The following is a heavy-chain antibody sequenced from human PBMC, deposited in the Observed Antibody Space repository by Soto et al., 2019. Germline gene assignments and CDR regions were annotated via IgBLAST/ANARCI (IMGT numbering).Heavy chain of an antibody. V-gene: IGHV1-3*05. Sequence: QVKLVQSGAEEKKPGASVKVSCKASGYTFTSYAMHWMRQAPGQRLEWMGWMNAGNGNTKYSRKIKGRVTITRDTSTSTAYMELSSLRSEDTAVYYCARGGGWYVWFDPWGQGTLVTVSS. CDR1: GYTFTSYA. CDR2: MNAGNGNT. CDR3: ARGGGWYVWFDP. J-gene: IGHJ5*02. D-gene: IGHD6-19*01.